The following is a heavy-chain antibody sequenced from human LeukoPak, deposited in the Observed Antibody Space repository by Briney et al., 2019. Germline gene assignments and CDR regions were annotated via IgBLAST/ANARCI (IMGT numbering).Heavy chain of an antibody. CDR1: GFPFSTYG. D-gene: IGHD6-13*01. Sequence: GGSLRLSCAASGFPFSTYGMPWVRQSPGKGLEWVSAISGSGGSTYYADSVKGRFTISRDNSKNTLYLQMNSLRAEDTALYYCAKTGGIAAAHWGQGTLVTVSS. CDR2: ISGSGGST. V-gene: IGHV3-23*01. J-gene: IGHJ4*02. CDR3: AKTGGIAAAH.